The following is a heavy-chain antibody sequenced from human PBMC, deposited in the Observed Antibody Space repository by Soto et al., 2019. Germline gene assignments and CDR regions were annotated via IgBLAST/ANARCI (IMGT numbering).Heavy chain of an antibody. CDR1: GGSISSGDDY. CDR2: IYYSGST. Sequence: TSETLSLTCTVSGGSISSGDDYWSWIRQPPGKGLEWIGYIYYSGSTYYNPSLKSRVTISVDTSKNQFSLKLSSVTAADTAVYYCARIGLTTALLWGQGTLVTVSS. D-gene: IGHD4-17*01. V-gene: IGHV4-30-4*01. CDR3: ARIGLTTALL. J-gene: IGHJ4*02.